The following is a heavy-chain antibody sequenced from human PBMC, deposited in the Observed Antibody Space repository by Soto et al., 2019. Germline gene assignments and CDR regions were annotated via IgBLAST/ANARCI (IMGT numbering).Heavy chain of an antibody. CDR2: IYYSGST. V-gene: IGHV4-39*01. CDR1: GGSISSSSYY. CDR3: ARQPDYDYIWGSYRYIFDY. Sequence: SEPLSLTCTVSGGSISSSSYYWGWIRQPPGKGLEWIGSIYYSGSTYYNPSLKSRVTISVDTSKNQFSLKLSSVTAADTAVYYCARQPDYDYIWGSYRYIFDYWGQGTLVTVSS. D-gene: IGHD3-16*02. J-gene: IGHJ4*02.